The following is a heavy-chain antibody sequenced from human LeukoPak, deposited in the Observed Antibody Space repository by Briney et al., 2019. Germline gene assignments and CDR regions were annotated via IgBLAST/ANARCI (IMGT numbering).Heavy chain of an antibody. J-gene: IGHJ4*02. CDR1: GFTFSSYA. Sequence: GGSLRLSCAASGFTFSSYAMNWVRQAPGKGPEWVSGISGSGGSTYYADSVKGRFTISRDNSKNTLYLQMNSLRAEDTAVYYCAKGGHIAAAPEPSDYWGQGTLVTVSS. CDR2: ISGSGGST. CDR3: AKGGHIAAAPEPSDY. D-gene: IGHD6-13*01. V-gene: IGHV3-23*01.